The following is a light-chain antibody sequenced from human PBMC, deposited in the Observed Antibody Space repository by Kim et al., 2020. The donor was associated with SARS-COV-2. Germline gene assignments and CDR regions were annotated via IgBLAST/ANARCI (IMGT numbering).Light chain of an antibody. J-gene: IGKJ2*01. V-gene: IGKV1-39*01. Sequence: SASVGDRVTITCRPSQSVADYLHWYQHKPGKAPQLLIFAASDLQTGVPSRFSGRGSWTDFTLTISSLEPEDFATYFCQQSHSTPYTFGQGTKLEI. CDR3: QQSHSTPYT. CDR2: AAS. CDR1: QSVADY.